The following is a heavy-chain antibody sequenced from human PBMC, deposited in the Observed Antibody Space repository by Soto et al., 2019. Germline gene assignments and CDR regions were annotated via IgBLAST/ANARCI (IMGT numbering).Heavy chain of an antibody. CDR3: ARSRLGGKLPSYDWFDP. CDR2: IIPIFGTA. D-gene: IGHD3-16*02. Sequence: QVQLVQSGAEVKKPGSSVKVSCKASGGTLRSCSISWVRQAPGQGLEWMEGIIPIFGTANYAQKFQGRVTIIADESTSTAYMELTNLKSEDTAVYYCARSRLGGKLPSYDWFDPWGQGTLVTVSS. CDR1: GGTLRSCS. J-gene: IGHJ5*02. V-gene: IGHV1-69*01.